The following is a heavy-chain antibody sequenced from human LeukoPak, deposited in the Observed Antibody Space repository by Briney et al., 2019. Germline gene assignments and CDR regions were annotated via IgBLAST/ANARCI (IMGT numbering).Heavy chain of an antibody. D-gene: IGHD6-13*01. V-gene: IGHV3-74*01. CDR2: INSDGSST. Sequence: GGSLRLSCAASGFTFSIYWMHWVRQAPGKGLVWVSRINSDGSSTSYADSVKGRFTISRDNAKNTLYLQMYSLRAEDTAVYYCATSHSSSWLSYWGQGTLVTVSS. CDR3: ATSHSSSWLSY. CDR1: GFTFSIYW. J-gene: IGHJ4*02.